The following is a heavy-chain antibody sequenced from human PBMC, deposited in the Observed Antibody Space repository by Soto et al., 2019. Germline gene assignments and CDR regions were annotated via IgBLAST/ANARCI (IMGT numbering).Heavy chain of an antibody. D-gene: IGHD1-26*01. CDR2: ISVSGGST. V-gene: IGHV3-23*01. Sequence: GGSLRLSCAASGFSFRATWMAWVRQAPGKGLAWVSAISVSGGSTYYADSVKGRFTISRDNSKNTLYLQMNSLRAEDTAVYYCATPAYSGSYFGYFGYWGQGTLVTVYS. CDR1: GFSFRATW. J-gene: IGHJ4*02. CDR3: ATPAYSGSYFGYFGY.